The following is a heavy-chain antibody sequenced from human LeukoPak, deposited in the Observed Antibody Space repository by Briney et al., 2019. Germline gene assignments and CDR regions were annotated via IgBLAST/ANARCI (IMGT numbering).Heavy chain of an antibody. CDR3: AAARRLSSVNAFDI. CDR2: IVVGSGNT. J-gene: IGHJ3*02. V-gene: IGHV1-58*02. D-gene: IGHD4-17*01. Sequence: GASVKVSCKASGFTFTSSAMQWVRQARGQRLEWIGWIVVGSGNTNYAQKFQERVTITRDMSTSTAYMELSSLRSEDTAVYYCAAARRLSSVNAFDIWGQGTMVTVSS. CDR1: GFTFTSSA.